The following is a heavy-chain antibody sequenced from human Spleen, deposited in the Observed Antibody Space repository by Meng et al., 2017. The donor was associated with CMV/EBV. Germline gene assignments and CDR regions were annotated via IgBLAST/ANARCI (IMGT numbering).Heavy chain of an antibody. V-gene: IGHV4-59*01. D-gene: IGHD3-9*01. J-gene: IGHJ6*02. CDR3: ARDSNYDILTGRTYYYGMDV. CDR1: GGSISNYY. Sequence: GSLILSCTVSGGSISNYYWSWIRQPPGKGLEWIGYIHYSGSTNYNPSLKSRVTISVDTSKNQFSLKLSSVTAADTAVYYCARDSNYDILTGRTYYYGMDVWGQGTTVTVSS. CDR2: IHYSGST.